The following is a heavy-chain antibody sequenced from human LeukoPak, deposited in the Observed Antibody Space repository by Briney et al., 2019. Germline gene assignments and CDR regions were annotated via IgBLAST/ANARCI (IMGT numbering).Heavy chain of an antibody. CDR1: GFTFSSYS. V-gene: IGHV3-48*01. Sequence: PGGSLRLSCAASGFTFSSYSMNWVRQAPGKGLEWVSYISSSSSTIYYADSVKGRFTISRDNAKNSLYLQMNSLRAEDTAVYYCARDTTQYSLLWFGELPYYFDYWGQGTLVTVSS. D-gene: IGHD3-10*01. CDR3: ARDTTQYSLLWFGELPYYFDY. J-gene: IGHJ4*02. CDR2: ISSSSSTI.